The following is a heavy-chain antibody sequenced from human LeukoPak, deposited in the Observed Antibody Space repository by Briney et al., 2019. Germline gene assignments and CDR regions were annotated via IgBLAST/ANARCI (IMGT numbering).Heavy chain of an antibody. V-gene: IGHV3-30*18. J-gene: IGHJ4*02. CDR2: ISFDGSTK. CDR3: AKDYYGSGSYGYFDY. Sequence: TGGSLRLSCVASGFTFSSYGMHWVRQAPGKGLEWVAVISFDGSTKYYADSVKGRFTISRDNSKNTLYLQMNSLRAEDTAVYYYAKDYYGSGSYGYFDYWGQGTLVTVSS. D-gene: IGHD3-10*01. CDR1: GFTFSSYG.